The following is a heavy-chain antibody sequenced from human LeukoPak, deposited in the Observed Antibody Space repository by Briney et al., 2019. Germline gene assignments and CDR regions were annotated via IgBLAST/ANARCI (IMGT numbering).Heavy chain of an antibody. J-gene: IGHJ4*02. CDR3: ARVSVAGYFDY. CDR1: GFTFSSYD. D-gene: IGHD6-19*01. V-gene: IGHV3-13*01. CDR2: IGTAGDT. Sequence: EGSLRLSCAASGFTFSSYDMHWVRQATGKGLEWVSAIGTAGDTYYPGSMKGRFTISRENAKNSLYLQMNSLRAGDTAVYYCARVSVAGYFDYWGQGTLVTVSS.